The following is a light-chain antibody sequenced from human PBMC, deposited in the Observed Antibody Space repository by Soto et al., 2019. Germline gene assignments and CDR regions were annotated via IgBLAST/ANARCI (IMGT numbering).Light chain of an antibody. CDR2: YDS. Sequence: SSELTQPPSVSVAPGKTARITCGGTNIGSKSVHWYQQKPGQAPVLVIYYDSDRPSGIPERFSGSNSGNTATLTISRVEAGDEADYYCQVWDSSSDHVVFGRGTKLTVL. CDR1: NIGSKS. J-gene: IGLJ2*01. CDR3: QVWDSSSDHVV. V-gene: IGLV3-21*04.